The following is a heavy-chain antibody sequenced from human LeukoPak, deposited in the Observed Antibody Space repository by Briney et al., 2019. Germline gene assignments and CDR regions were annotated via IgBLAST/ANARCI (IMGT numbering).Heavy chain of an antibody. D-gene: IGHD3-10*01. V-gene: IGHV4-31*03. CDR3: ARGLLRSSGKIDY. CDR1: GGSMSSGGYS. J-gene: IGHJ4*02. CDR2: IYYSGST. Sequence: PSHTLSLTYTVSGGSMSSGGYSWSWIRKHPGKGLEWIGYIYYSGSTYYNPSLKSRVTISVETSKNQFSVKLSSVTAADTAVYYCARGLLRSSGKIDYWGQGTLVTVSS.